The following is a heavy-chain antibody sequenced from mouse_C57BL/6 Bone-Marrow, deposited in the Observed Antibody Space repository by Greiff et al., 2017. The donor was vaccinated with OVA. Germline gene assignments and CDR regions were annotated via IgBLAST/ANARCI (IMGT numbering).Heavy chain of an antibody. CDR2: IYPGSGNT. CDR1: GYTFTDYY. Sequence: VQLVESGAELVRPGASVKLSCKASGYTFTDYYINWVKQRPGQGLEWIARIYPGSGNTYYNEKFKGKATLTAEKSSSTAYMQLSSLTSEDSAVYFCARGVVATDYWGQGTTLTVSS. D-gene: IGHD1-1*01. J-gene: IGHJ2*01. V-gene: IGHV1-76*01. CDR3: ARGVVATDY.